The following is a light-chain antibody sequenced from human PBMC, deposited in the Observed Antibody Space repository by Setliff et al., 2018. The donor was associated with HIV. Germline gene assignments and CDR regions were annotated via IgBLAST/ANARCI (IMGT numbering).Light chain of an antibody. V-gene: IGLV3-21*03. Sequence: SYELTQPPSVSVAPGKTARITCGGNKIGSKSVHWYQQKPGQAPVLVVYDDSDRPSGIPERFSGSNSGNTATLTISRVEAGDEAEYYCQVWDSSSDHYVFGTGTKV. CDR2: DDS. CDR1: KIGSKS. CDR3: QVWDSSSDHYV. J-gene: IGLJ1*01.